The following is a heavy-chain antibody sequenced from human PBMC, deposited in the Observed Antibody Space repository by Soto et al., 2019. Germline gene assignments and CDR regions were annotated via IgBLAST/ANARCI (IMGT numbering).Heavy chain of an antibody. CDR2: IIPIFGTA. V-gene: IGHV1-69*13. D-gene: IGHD3-10*01. CDR3: AREGEYYGSYDY. J-gene: IGHJ4*02. Sequence: GASVKVSCKASGGTFSSYAISWVRQAPGQGLEWMGGIIPIFGTANYAQKFQGRVTITADESTSTAYMELSSLRSEDTAVYYCAREGEYYGSYDYWGQGTLVTVSS. CDR1: GGTFSSYA.